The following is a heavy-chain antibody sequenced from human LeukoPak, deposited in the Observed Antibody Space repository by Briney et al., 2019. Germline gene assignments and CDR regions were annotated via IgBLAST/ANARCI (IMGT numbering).Heavy chain of an antibody. CDR3: AKDHYSSSFFDY. D-gene: IGHD6-13*01. V-gene: IGHV3-30*02. CDR1: GFTFSSYG. J-gene: IGHJ4*02. Sequence: GGSLRLSCAASGFTFSSYGMHWVRQAPGKGLEGVAFIRYDGSNKYYADSVKGRFTISRDNSKNTLYLQMNSLRAEDTAVYYCAKDHYSSSFFDYWGQGTLVTVSS. CDR2: IRYDGSNK.